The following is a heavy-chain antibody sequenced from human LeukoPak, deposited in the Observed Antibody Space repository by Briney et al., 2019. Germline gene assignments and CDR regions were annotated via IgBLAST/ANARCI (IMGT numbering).Heavy chain of an antibody. D-gene: IGHD3-3*01. CDR3: ARAMRTIFGVINDYYMDV. J-gene: IGHJ6*03. V-gene: IGHV3-64*01. CDR1: GFSFSDYA. Sequence: QSGGSLRLSCAASGFSFSDYAMHWVRQAPGKGLEYVSGISNNGSSTYYASSVKGRFTFSRDNSMSTLYLQMGSLIVEDMAVYYCARAMRTIFGVINDYYMDVWGKGTTVTVSS. CDR2: ISNNGSST.